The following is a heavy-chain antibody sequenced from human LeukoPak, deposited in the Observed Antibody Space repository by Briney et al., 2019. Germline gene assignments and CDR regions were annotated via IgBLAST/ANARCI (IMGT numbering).Heavy chain of an antibody. CDR3: ARGRYSGTTYYFDY. D-gene: IGHD5-12*01. V-gene: IGHV3-7*03. Sequence: PGGSLRLSCAASGFTFSTSWMSWVRQVPGKGLEGVANIKKDGSESYYVDSVKGRFTISRDNAKNSLYLQMNSLRAEDTAMYYCARGRYSGTTYYFDYWGQGTLVTVSS. CDR2: IKKDGSES. CDR1: GFTFSTSW. J-gene: IGHJ4*02.